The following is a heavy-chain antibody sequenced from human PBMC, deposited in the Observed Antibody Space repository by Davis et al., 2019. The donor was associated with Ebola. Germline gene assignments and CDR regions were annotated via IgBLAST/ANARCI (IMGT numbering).Heavy chain of an antibody. V-gene: IGHV4-59*01. CDR3: ARDRHDIWSGYAYGFDY. CDR1: GGSIRSYY. D-gene: IGHD3-3*01. CDR2: MYNSGST. J-gene: IGHJ4*02. Sequence: SETLSLTCTVSGGSIRSYYWSWIRQPPGKGLEWIGYMYNSGSTNYNPSLKSRVTISVDTSKNQFSLKLSAVTAADTAVYYCARDRHDIWSGYAYGFDYWGQGILVTVSS.